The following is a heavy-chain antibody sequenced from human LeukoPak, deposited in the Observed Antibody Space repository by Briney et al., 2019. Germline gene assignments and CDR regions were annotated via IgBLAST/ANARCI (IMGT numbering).Heavy chain of an antibody. J-gene: IGHJ6*03. CDR1: GYTFTSYD. Sequence: ASVKVSCKASGYTFTSYDINWVRQATGQGLEWMGWMNPNSGNTGYAQKFQGRVTMTRNTSISTAYMELSSLRSEDTAVYYCARFDFDNYYYYYYMDVWGKGTTVTASS. CDR2: MNPNSGNT. D-gene: IGHD3-9*01. V-gene: IGHV1-8*01. CDR3: ARFDFDNYYYYYYMDV.